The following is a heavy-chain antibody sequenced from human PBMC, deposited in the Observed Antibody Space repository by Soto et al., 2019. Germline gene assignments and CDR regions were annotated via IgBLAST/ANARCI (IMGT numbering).Heavy chain of an antibody. Sequence: EVQLLESGGGLVQPGGSLRLSCAASGFTFSSYAMSWVRQAPGKGLEWVSAISNGGGSTYYADSVKGRFTISRDNSKNTLYLQMNSLRAEDTAVYYCAKKLTTAGTFDYWGQGTLVTVSS. J-gene: IGHJ4*02. V-gene: IGHV3-23*01. CDR3: AKKLTTAGTFDY. CDR2: ISNGGGST. D-gene: IGHD6-13*01. CDR1: GFTFSSYA.